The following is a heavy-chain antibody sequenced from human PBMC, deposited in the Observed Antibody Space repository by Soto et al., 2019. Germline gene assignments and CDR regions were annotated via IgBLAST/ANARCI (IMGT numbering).Heavy chain of an antibody. J-gene: IGHJ6*02. Sequence: PSETLSLTCTVSGGSISSGGYYWSWIRQSPGKGLEWIGYIYSSGRTNYNPSLQSRVTISVDTSENQFSLNLSSVTAADTAVYYCARHGAGYRYGHDRVKYYGMDVWGQGTTVTVSS. CDR2: IYSSGRT. D-gene: IGHD5-18*01. CDR1: GGSISSGGYY. V-gene: IGHV4-61*08. CDR3: ARHGAGYRYGHDRVKYYGMDV.